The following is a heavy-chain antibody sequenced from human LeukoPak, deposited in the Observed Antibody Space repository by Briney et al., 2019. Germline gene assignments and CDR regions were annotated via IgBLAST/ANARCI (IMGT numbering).Heavy chain of an antibody. V-gene: IGHV4-59*08. CDR1: GGSISTYY. CDR3: ARRRGWKQQLVYFDY. D-gene: IGHD6-13*01. J-gene: IGHJ4*02. Sequence: ASETLSLTCTVSGGSISTYYWSWIRQPPGKGLEWIGYLFHSGTPRYNPSLKSRVTISADTSKNQFFLNLNSTTAADTAVYFCARRRGWKQQLVYFDYWGRGTLATVSS. CDR2: LFHSGTP.